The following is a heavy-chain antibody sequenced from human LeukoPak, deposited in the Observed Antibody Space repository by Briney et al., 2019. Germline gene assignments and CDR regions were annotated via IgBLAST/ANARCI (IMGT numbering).Heavy chain of an antibody. J-gene: IGHJ1*01. CDR3: ARLRDGYNYWYFQH. CDR1: GGSISSGGYY. D-gene: IGHD5-24*01. CDR2: IYYSGST. Sequence: SETLSLTCTVSGGSISSGGYYWSWIRQHPGKGLEWIGYIYYSGSTYYNPSLKSRVTISVDTSKNQFSLKLSSVTAADTAVYYCARLRDGYNYWYFQHWGQGTLVTVSS. V-gene: IGHV4-31*03.